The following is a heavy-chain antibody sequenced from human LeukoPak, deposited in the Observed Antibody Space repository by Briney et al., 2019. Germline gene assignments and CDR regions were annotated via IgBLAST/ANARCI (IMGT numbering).Heavy chain of an antibody. V-gene: IGHV1-46*01. Sequence: ASVKVSCKASGYTFTSYYMHWVRQAPGQGLEWMGIINPSGGSTSYAQKFQGRVTMTRNTSISTAYMELSSLRSEDTAVYYCALYSSWPKAAFDIWGQGTMVTVSS. CDR3: ALYSSWPKAAFDI. D-gene: IGHD6-13*01. J-gene: IGHJ3*02. CDR2: INPSGGST. CDR1: GYTFTSYY.